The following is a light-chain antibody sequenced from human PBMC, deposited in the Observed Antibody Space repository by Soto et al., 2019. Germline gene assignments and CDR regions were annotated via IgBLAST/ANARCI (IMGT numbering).Light chain of an antibody. V-gene: IGKV1-9*01. J-gene: IGKJ1*01. CDR1: QGISSY. CDR3: QQYDSWT. CDR2: AAS. Sequence: IHLTRSPSSLSASVGNTITSTCRASQGISSYLAWYQQKPGKAPKLLIYAASTLQSGVPSWFGGTGSGTDLTLTIRRPEPEAFAVYYCQQYDSWTFGQGTKVDIK.